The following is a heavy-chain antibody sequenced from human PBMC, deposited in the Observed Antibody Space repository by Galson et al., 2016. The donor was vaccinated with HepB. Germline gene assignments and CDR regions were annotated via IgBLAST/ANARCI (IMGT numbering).Heavy chain of an antibody. J-gene: IGHJ4*02. CDR2: IWYDGSNQ. D-gene: IGHD4-17*01. V-gene: IGHV3-33*01. CDR3: ARGRGYGDSPAYFDY. Sequence: SLRLSCAASGFTFSTYGMHWVRQAPGKGLEWVAVIWYDGSNQYFAHSVEGRFTISRDNSKNTVFLQMNSLRAEDTAVYYCARGRGYGDSPAYFDYWGQGILVTVSS. CDR1: GFTFSTYG.